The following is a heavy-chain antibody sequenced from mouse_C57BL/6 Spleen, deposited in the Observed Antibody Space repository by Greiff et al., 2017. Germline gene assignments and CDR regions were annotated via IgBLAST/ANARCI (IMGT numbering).Heavy chain of an antibody. V-gene: IGHV1-53*01. Sequence: VQLQQPGTELVKPGASVKLSCKASGYTFTSYWMHWVKQRPGPGLEWIGNIIPSYGGTNYNEKFKSKATLTVDKSSSTAYMQLSSLTSEDSAVYYCASEDYDGFYFDYWGQGTSLTVSS. CDR2: IIPSYGGT. J-gene: IGHJ2*03. CDR1: GYTFTSYW. D-gene: IGHD2-3*01. CDR3: ASEDYDGFYFDY.